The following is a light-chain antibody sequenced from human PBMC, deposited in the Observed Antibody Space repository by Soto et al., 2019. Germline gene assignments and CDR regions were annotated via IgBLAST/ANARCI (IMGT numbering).Light chain of an antibody. J-gene: IGLJ1*01. V-gene: IGLV2-14*01. CDR2: DVS. CDR1: SSDVGGYNY. CDR3: GSYTSSSLSF. Sequence: QSVLTQPASVSGSPGQSITISCTGTSSDVGGYNYVSWYQQHPGKAPKLMIYDVSNRPSGVSNRFSGSKSGNTASLTISGFQVEDEADFYCGSYTSSSLSFSGTGTKATVL.